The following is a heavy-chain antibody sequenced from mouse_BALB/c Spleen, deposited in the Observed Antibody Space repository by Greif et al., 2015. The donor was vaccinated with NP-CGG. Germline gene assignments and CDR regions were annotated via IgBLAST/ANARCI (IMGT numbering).Heavy chain of an antibody. CDR1: GYTFTSYT. V-gene: IGHV1-4*01. Sequence: VQLVESGAELARPGASVKMSCKASGYTFTSYTMHWVKQRPGQGLEWIGYINPSSGYTNYNQKFKDKATLTADKSSSTAYMQLSSLTSEDSAVYYCARFYYGNLDYWGQGTTLTVSS. J-gene: IGHJ2*01. CDR3: ARFYYGNLDY. CDR2: INPSSGYT. D-gene: IGHD2-1*01.